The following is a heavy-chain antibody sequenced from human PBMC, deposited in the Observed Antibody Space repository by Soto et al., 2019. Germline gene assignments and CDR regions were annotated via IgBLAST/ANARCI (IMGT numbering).Heavy chain of an antibody. CDR1: GFTFSSYG. J-gene: IGHJ4*02. V-gene: IGHV3-30*18. D-gene: IGHD6-13*01. CDR2: ISYDGNDK. CDR3: AKDYSSTYYGLHY. Sequence: GGSLRLSCAASGFTFSSYGMHWVRQAPGKGLEWVAIISYDGNDKYFADSVKGRFTISRDNSKNTLYLQLNSLRAEDTAVYYCAKDYSSTYYGLHYWGQGTLVTVSS.